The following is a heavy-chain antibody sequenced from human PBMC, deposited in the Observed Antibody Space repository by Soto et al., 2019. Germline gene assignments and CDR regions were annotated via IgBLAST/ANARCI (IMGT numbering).Heavy chain of an antibody. CDR2: IGAYNGNT. CDR1: GYTFTSYG. J-gene: IGHJ5*02. V-gene: IGHV1-18*04. Sequence: ASVKVSCKASGYTFTSYGISWVRQAPGQGLEWMGWIGAYNGNTNYAQKLPGRVTMTTDTSTSTAYMELRSLRSDDTAVYYCARDARRITIFGVVKNWLDPWGQGTLVPVSS. CDR3: ARDARRITIFGVVKNWLDP. D-gene: IGHD3-3*01.